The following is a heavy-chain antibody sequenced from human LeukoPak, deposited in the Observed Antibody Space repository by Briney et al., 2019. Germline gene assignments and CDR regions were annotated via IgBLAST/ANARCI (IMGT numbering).Heavy chain of an antibody. CDR1: GFSVSTNY. J-gene: IGHJ2*01. Sequence: GGSLRLSCAASGFSVSTNYMSWVRQAPGKGLERVSVIYIGGGTYSADSVKDRFSISRDNSENTLFLQMNSLRAEDTAVYYCARGGQQLARGYLDLWGRGALVTVSS. V-gene: IGHV3-66*01. CDR2: IYIGGGT. D-gene: IGHD1-1*01. CDR3: ARGGQQLARGYLDL.